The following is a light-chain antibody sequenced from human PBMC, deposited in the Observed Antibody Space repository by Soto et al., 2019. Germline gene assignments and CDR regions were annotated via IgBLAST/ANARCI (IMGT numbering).Light chain of an antibody. CDR1: QIVSKY. J-gene: IGKJ5*01. CDR2: DAS. Sequence: EIVLTQSPATLSLSPGERATLSCRASQIVSKYLAWYQQKPGPAPRLLIFDASTRATGIPARFSGSGSGTDFTLTISSLEPEDFAVYYCQQRSNWPITFGQGTRLEIK. CDR3: QQRSNWPIT. V-gene: IGKV3-11*01.